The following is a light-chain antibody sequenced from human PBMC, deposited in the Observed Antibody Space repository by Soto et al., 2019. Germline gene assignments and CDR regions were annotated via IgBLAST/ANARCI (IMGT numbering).Light chain of an antibody. J-gene: IGKJ1*01. CDR3: QQSYSTPRGT. CDR1: QSISSY. Sequence: MTQSPATLSASVGDRVTITCRASQSISSYLNWYQQKPGKAPKLLIYAASSLQSGVPSRFSGSGSGTDFTLTISSLQPEDFATYYCQQSYSTPRGTFGQGTKVEIK. CDR2: AAS. V-gene: IGKV1-39*01.